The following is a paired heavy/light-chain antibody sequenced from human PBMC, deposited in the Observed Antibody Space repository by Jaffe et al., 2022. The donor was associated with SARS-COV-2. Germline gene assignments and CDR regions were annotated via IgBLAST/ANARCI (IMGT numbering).Light chain of an antibody. Sequence: EIVLTQSPATLSLSPGERATLSCRASQSVSSYLAWYQQKPGQAPRLLIYDASNRATGIPARFSGSGSGTDFTLTISSLEPEDFAVYYCQQRSNLFTFGPGTKVDIK. CDR1: QSVSSY. CDR3: QQRSNLFT. J-gene: IGKJ3*01. CDR2: DAS. V-gene: IGKV3-11*01.
Heavy chain of an antibody. J-gene: IGHJ6*03. Sequence: QLQLQESGPGLVKPSETLSLTCTVSGGSISSSSYYWGWIRQPPGKGLEWIGSIYYSGSTYYNPSLKSRVTISVDTSKNQFSLKLSSVTAADTAVYYCARQGLYSSSWYYYYYYMDVWGKGTTVTVSS. D-gene: IGHD6-13*01. CDR3: ARQGLYSSSWYYYYYYMDV. CDR1: GGSISSSSYY. V-gene: IGHV4-39*01. CDR2: IYYSGST.